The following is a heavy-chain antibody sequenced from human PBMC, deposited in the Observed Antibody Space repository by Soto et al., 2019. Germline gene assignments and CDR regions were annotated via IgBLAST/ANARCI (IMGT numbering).Heavy chain of an antibody. J-gene: IGHJ4*01. CDR2: ISAYNGNT. CDR1: GYTFTSYG. CDR3: ARVTAFPPCGWSPDY. V-gene: IGHV1-18*01. D-gene: IGHD2-15*01. Sequence: QVQLVQSGAEVKKPGASVKVSCKASGYTFTSYGISWLRQAPGQGLEWMGWISAYNGNTNYAQKLQGRVTMTTDTSTSTAYMELRSLRSDDTAVYYCARVTAFPPCGWSPDYCGHGTLVTVSS.